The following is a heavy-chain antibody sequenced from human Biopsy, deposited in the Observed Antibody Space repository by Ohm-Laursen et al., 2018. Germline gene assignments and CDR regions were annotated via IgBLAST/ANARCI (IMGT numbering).Heavy chain of an antibody. V-gene: IGHV3-7*03. J-gene: IGHJ4*02. CDR2: IKQDGSEK. D-gene: IGHD3-10*01. CDR3: VKGTQLLED. CDR1: GFTFRNYW. Sequence: SLRLSCAASGFTFRNYWMTWVRQAPGKGLEWVANIKQDGSEKYSVDSVKGRFTISRDTSKNTVYLQMNSLRVEDTAVYYCVKGTQLLEDWGQGTQATVSS.